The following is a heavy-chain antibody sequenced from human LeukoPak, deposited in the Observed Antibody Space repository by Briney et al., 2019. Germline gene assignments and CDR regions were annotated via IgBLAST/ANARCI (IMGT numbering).Heavy chain of an antibody. Sequence: PGGSLRLSCAASGFTSSNYWMHWVRQAPGQGLVWVSRINSDGSSTSYADSVKGRFTISRDNAKNTMYLQMNGLRAEDTAVYYCASGEWELMYYWGQGTLVTVSS. CDR3: ASGEWELMYY. V-gene: IGHV3-74*01. CDR1: GFTSSNYW. J-gene: IGHJ4*02. D-gene: IGHD1-26*01. CDR2: INSDGSST.